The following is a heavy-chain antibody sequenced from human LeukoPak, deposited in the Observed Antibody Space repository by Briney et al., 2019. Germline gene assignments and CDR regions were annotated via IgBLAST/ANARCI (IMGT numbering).Heavy chain of an antibody. CDR3: ARGGELARQTGYGDY. CDR1: GGSFSGYY. J-gene: IGHJ4*02. D-gene: IGHD5-12*01. CDR2: INHSGST. Sequence: PSETLSLTCAVYGGSFSGYYWSWIRQPPGKGLEWIGEINHSGSTNYNPSLKSRVTISVDTSKNQFSLKLSSVTAADTAVYYCARGGELARQTGYGDYWGQGTLVTVSS. V-gene: IGHV4-34*01.